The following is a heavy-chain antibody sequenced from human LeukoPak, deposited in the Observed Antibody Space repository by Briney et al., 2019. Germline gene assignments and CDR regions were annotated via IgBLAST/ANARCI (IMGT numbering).Heavy chain of an antibody. CDR3: ARHPTYQYCSSTSCQRAPFDY. CDR2: IYHSGST. D-gene: IGHD2-2*01. J-gene: IGHJ4*02. Sequence: PSETLSLTCAVSGYSISGGYYWGWIRQPPGKGLEWIGSIYHSGSTYYNPSLKSRVTISVDTSKNQFSLKLSSVTAADTAVYYCARHPTYQYCSSTSCQRAPFDYWGQGTLVTVSS. V-gene: IGHV4-38-2*01. CDR1: GYSISGGYY.